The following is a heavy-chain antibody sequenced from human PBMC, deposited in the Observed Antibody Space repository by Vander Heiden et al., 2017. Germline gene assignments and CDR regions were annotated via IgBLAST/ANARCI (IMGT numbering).Heavy chain of an antibody. D-gene: IGHD2-15*01. CDR3: ARLRYCATPSCSSMDV. CDR2: VYYTGRT. Sequence: QHKLQESGPGPVQPSETLSLTFTVPGDPLRSDSVYWGWIRQPPGKGLEWIGNVYYTGRTYYNPSLKSRVSIIVDTSKNQFSLKMNSVTAADTAVYYCARLRYCATPSCSSMDVWGQGTTVAVSS. J-gene: IGHJ6*02. CDR1: GDPLRSDSVY. V-gene: IGHV4-39*01.